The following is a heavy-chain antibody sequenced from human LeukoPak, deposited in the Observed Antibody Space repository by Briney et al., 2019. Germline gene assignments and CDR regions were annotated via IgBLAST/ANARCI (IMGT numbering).Heavy chain of an antibody. CDR1: GYTFTGYY. CDR2: INPNNGGT. Sequence: ASVKVSCKASGYTFTGYYMHWVRQAPGQGLEWMGRINPNNGGTNYAQKFQGRVTMTGDTSISTAYMELSSLRSDDTAVYYCTRESGSYHGNDYWGRGTLVTVSS. D-gene: IGHD1-26*01. V-gene: IGHV1-2*06. J-gene: IGHJ4*02. CDR3: TRESGSYHGNDY.